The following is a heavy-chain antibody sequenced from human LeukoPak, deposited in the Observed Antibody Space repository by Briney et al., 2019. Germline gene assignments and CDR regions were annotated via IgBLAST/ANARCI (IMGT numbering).Heavy chain of an antibody. V-gene: IGHV3-30*18. Sequence: GGSLRLSCAASGFTFSSYGMHWVRQAPGKGLEWVAVISYDGSNKYYADSVKGRFTISSDNSKNTLYLQMNSLRAEDTAVYYCAKGATYYYYYMDVWGKGTTVTVSS. CDR3: AKGATYYYYYMDV. CDR1: GFTFSSYG. CDR2: ISYDGSNK. J-gene: IGHJ6*03.